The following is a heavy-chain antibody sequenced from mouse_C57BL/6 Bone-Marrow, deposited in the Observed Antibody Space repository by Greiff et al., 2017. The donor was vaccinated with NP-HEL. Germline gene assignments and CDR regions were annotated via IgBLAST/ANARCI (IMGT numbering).Heavy chain of an antibody. V-gene: IGHV1-82*01. D-gene: IGHD1-1*01. CDR3: ARYYGSAWFAY. CDR1: GYAFSSSW. CDR2: IYPGDGDT. Sequence: QVQLKQSGPELVKPGASVKISCKASGYAFSSSWMNWVKQRPGKGLEWIGRIYPGDGDTNYNGKFKGKATLTADKYSSTAYMQLRSLTSEDSAVYFCARYYGSAWFAYWGQGTLVTVSA. J-gene: IGHJ3*01.